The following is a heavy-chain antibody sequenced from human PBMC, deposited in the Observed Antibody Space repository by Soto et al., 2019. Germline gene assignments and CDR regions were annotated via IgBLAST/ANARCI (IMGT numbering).Heavy chain of an antibody. CDR1: GYPFGTYA. J-gene: IGHJ4*02. CDR2: ISTNSGNT. CDR3: ARTYNWNSEGFDH. Sequence: ASVKVSCKASGYPFGTYAITWVRQAPGQGLEWVGWISTNSGNTYYAQNFQGRVTLTTDTSTTTAYMEFRSLTSDDTAIYYCARTYNWNSEGFDHWGQGTLVTVSS. D-gene: IGHD1-7*01. V-gene: IGHV1-18*04.